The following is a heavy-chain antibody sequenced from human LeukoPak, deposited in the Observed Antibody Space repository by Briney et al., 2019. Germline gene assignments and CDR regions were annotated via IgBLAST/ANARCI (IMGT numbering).Heavy chain of an antibody. D-gene: IGHD2-2*01. CDR1: GFTVSSNF. J-gene: IGHJ3*01. Sequence: GGSLRLSCAASGFTVSSNFMSWVRQAPGKGLEWVSVMYSGGSTYYADSVEGRFTISRDNSKNTLYLQMDSLRAEDTGVYYCARDGRSSTIRTTWGQGTMVTVSS. V-gene: IGHV3-66*02. CDR3: ARDGRSSTIRTT. CDR2: MYSGGST.